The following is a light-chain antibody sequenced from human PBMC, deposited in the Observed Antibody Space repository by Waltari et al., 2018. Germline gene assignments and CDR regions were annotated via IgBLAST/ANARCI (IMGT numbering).Light chain of an antibody. Sequence: EIVLTQSPATLSLSPGERATLSSSASQSVSSYLAWYQQKPGQAPRLLIYDASNRATGIPARCSGSGSATAFTLTISSLEPEDFAVYYCQQRSNWPPITFGQGTRLEIK. V-gene: IGKV3-11*01. J-gene: IGKJ5*01. CDR1: QSVSSY. CDR3: QQRSNWPPIT. CDR2: DAS.